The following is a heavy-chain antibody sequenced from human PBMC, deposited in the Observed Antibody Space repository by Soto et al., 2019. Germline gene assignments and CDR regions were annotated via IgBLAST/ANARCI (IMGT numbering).Heavy chain of an antibody. V-gene: IGHV1-18*01. Sequence: ASGKIACKGAGYPVRGYGISWVRQAPGQGLQWMGWISTYNGNTHYSQKLQGRVTLTTDTSSSTAYMELRSLRSEDTAMYYCARDPYDYWGQGTLVTLAS. CDR1: GYPVRGYG. J-gene: IGHJ4*02. CDR3: ARDPYDY. CDR2: ISTYNGNT.